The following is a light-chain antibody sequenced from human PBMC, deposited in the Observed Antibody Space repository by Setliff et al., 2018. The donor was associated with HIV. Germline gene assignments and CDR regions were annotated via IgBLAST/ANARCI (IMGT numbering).Light chain of an antibody. V-gene: IGLV2-23*02. CDR2: EVT. CDR1: SSDVGSYKL. Sequence: QPASVSGSPGQSITISCTGTSSDVGSYKLVSWYQQHPGKAPKVMIYEVTKRPSGVSNRFSGSKSANTASLTISGLQAEDEADYYCCSYAGSGTLXVFGTGTKVTVL. J-gene: IGLJ1*01. CDR3: CSYAGSGTLXV.